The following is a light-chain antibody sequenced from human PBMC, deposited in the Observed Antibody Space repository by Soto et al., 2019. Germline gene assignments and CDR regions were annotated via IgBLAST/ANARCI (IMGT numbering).Light chain of an antibody. Sequence: QSVLTQPPSASESPGQSVTISCTGTSSDAGGYNYVSWYQQHPGKAPKLMIYEVSKRPSGVPDRFSGSKSSNTASLTVSGLQAEEEADYCCSSYAGSNNVVFGGGTKLTVL. J-gene: IGLJ2*01. CDR3: SSYAGSNNVV. CDR2: EVS. CDR1: SSDAGGYNY. V-gene: IGLV2-8*01.